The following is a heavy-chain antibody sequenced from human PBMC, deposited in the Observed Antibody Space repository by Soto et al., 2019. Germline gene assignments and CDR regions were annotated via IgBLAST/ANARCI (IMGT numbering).Heavy chain of an antibody. V-gene: IGHV4-59*01. CDR3: ARARRYCSGGSCLPPGAFDI. Sequence: SETLSLTCTVSGGSISSYYWSWNRQPPGKGLEWIGYIYYSGSTNYNPSLKSRVTISVDTSKNQFSLKLSSVTAADTAVYYCARARRYCSGGSCLPPGAFDIWGQGTMVTVSS. CDR2: IYYSGST. CDR1: GGSISSYY. J-gene: IGHJ3*02. D-gene: IGHD2-15*01.